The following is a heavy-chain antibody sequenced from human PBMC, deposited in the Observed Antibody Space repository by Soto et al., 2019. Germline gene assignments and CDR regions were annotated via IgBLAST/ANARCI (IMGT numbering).Heavy chain of an antibody. CDR1: GAAVSGGGRY. D-gene: IGHD3-22*01. CDR3: ARERVLGDGGGFDV. CDR2: SYYIGST. Sequence: QVHLQESGPGLLKPSQTLSLTCTVSGAAVSGGGRYWNWVRQLPGKGLEWIGNSYYIGSTDYNPSLKSRVKISVDTSKNQFSLKLISVTAADTAVYYCARERVLGDGGGFDVWGPGTTVTVSS. J-gene: IGHJ6*02. V-gene: IGHV4-31*03.